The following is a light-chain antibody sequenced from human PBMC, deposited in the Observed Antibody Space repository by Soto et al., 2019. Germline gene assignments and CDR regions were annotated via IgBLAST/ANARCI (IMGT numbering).Light chain of an antibody. V-gene: IGKV1-5*01. CDR3: QQSYRTPVT. Sequence: DIQMTQSPSTLSASIGDRVTITCRASHSISSWLAWYQQKPGKVPNLLIYAASTLESGVPSRFSGSGSGTEFTLNISSLQPDDFETYYCQQSYRTPVTFGGGTKVDIK. CDR2: AAS. J-gene: IGKJ4*01. CDR1: HSISSW.